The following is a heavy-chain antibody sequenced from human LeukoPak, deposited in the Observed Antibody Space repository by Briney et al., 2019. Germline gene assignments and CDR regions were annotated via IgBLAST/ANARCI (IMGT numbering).Heavy chain of an antibody. V-gene: IGHV3-21*01. CDR2: ISSSSTYK. Sequence: GGSLRLSCGASGFTFSCYSMSGVRQGAGKGLDGVSSISSSSTYKYYAGSVKGRFTISRDNAKNSLYLQMNSLRAEDTALYYCARGRYSGSYLLDYWGQGTLVTVSS. D-gene: IGHD1-26*01. CDR1: GFTFSCYS. J-gene: IGHJ4*02. CDR3: ARGRYSGSYLLDY.